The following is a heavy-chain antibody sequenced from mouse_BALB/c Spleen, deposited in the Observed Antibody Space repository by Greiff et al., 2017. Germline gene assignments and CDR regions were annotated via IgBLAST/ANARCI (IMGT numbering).Heavy chain of an antibody. CDR3: ARPVRGYAMDY. CDR1: GFTFSSYT. Sequence: EVQVVESGGGLVKPGGSLKLSCAASGFTFSSYTMSCVRQTPEKRLEWVATISSGGGNTYYPDSVKGRFTISRDNAKNNLYLQMSSLRSEDTALYYCARPVRGYAMDYWGQGTSVTVSS. D-gene: IGHD2-14*01. CDR2: ISSGGGNT. J-gene: IGHJ4*01. V-gene: IGHV5-9*03.